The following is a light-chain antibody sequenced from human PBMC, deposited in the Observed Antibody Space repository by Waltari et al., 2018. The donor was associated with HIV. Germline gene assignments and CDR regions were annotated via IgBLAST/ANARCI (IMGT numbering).Light chain of an antibody. Sequence: EIVLTPSPGPLSLSPGERATLPCRASQSLSSSYLAWYHQKPGQAPRLLVYGASHRATDIPDRFSGSGSGTDFALTISRVEPEDFAVYYCQQYGSSPKTFGQGTKLEIK. J-gene: IGKJ2*01. CDR2: GAS. CDR1: QSLSSSY. CDR3: QQYGSSPKT. V-gene: IGKV3-20*01.